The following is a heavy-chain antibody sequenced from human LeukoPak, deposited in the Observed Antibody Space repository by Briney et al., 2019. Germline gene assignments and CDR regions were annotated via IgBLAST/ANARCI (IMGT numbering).Heavy chain of an antibody. D-gene: IGHD1-1*01. CDR2: ISYDGTNK. CDR1: GFTFSSYT. CDR3: AKDSRLEY. V-gene: IGHV3-30*18. J-gene: IGHJ4*02. Sequence: PGGSLRLSCAASGFTFSSYTMNWVRQAPGKGLEWVAVISYDGTNKYCAESVRGRFTISRDNSKNTLYLQMNSLRAEDTAVYYCAKDSRLEYWGQGTLVTVSS.